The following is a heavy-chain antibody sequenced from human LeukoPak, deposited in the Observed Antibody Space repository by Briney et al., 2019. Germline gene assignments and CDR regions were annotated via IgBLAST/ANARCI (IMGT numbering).Heavy chain of an antibody. Sequence: PGGSLRLSCAASGFTFSRYWMNWVRQAPGKGLEWVANIKRDGNEKNYVDSVKGRFSISRDNAKNSLYLQMDSLRAEDTAGYYCAKEGAYPIITYDSWGQGALVTVSS. V-gene: IGHV3-7*01. J-gene: IGHJ5*01. CDR2: IKRDGNEK. D-gene: IGHD3-10*01. CDR1: GFTFSRYW. CDR3: AKEGAYPIITYDS.